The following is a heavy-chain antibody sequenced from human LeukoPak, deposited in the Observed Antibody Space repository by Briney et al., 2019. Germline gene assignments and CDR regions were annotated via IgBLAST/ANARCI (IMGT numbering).Heavy chain of an antibody. CDR3: GRGSGVADY. CDR2: INSDGSSI. D-gene: IGHD7-27*01. Sequence: GGSLRLSCVASGLTSSRYWMHWVRQAPGKGLVWVSRINSDGSSITYADSVKGRFTISRDNANNKLYLQMTSLRVEDTAVYYCGRGSGVADYWGQGARVTVSS. CDR1: GLTSSRYW. V-gene: IGHV3-74*03. J-gene: IGHJ4*02.